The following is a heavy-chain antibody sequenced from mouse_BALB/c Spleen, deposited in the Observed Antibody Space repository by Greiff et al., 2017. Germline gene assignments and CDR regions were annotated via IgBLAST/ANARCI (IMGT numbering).Heavy chain of an antibody. CDR2: ISYSGST. D-gene: IGHD2-4*01. Sequence: EVKLVESGPGLVKPSQSLSLTCTVTGYSITSDYAWNWIRQFPGNKLEWMGYISYSGSTSYNPSLKSRISITRDTSKNQFFLQLNSVTTEDTATYYCARSGLRYFDYWGQGTTLTVSS. V-gene: IGHV3-2*02. CDR3: ARSGLRYFDY. CDR1: GYSITSDYA. J-gene: IGHJ2*01.